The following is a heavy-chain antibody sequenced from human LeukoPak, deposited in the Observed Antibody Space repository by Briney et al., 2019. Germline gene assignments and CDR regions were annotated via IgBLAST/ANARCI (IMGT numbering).Heavy chain of an antibody. J-gene: IGHJ6*02. CDR3: ARDSLGETSGYYPHIRYFYYGMDV. D-gene: IGHD3-22*01. V-gene: IGHV3-30*03. CDR2: ISYDGSNK. CDR1: GFTFSSYG. Sequence: GGSLRLSCAASGFTFSSYGMHWVRQAPGKGLEWVAVISYDGSNKYYADSVKGRFTISRDNSKNTLYLQMNSLRAEDTAVYYCARDSLGETSGYYPHIRYFYYGMDVWGQGTTVTVSS.